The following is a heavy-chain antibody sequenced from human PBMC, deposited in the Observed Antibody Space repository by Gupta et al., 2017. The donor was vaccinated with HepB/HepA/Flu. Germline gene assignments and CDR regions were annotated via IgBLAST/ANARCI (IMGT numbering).Heavy chain of an antibody. J-gene: IGHJ4*02. CDR3: AKDLKGSGYYYHFDY. V-gene: IGHV3-9*01. D-gene: IGHD3-22*01. CDR2: ISWNSGSI. Sequence: EVQLVESGGGLVQPGRSLRLSCAASGFTFDDYAMPWVRQAPGKGLEWVSGISWNSGSIGYADSVKGRFTISRDNAKNSLYLQMNSLRAEDTALYYCAKDLKGSGYYYHFDYWGQGTLVTVSS. CDR1: GFTFDDYA.